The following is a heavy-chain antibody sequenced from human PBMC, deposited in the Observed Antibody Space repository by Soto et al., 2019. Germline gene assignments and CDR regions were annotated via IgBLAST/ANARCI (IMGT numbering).Heavy chain of an antibody. CDR3: ARGPRPPTPDTGAF. CDR2: INDDGIST. Sequence: HPCGCMRLPCAAAGFSLRMYWMHWGRQVQGKGPEWVSRINDDGISTNYADCVKGRFTISRDNARNTLYLQINALRVEATAVHYCARGPRPPTPDTGAFWRQGTLVIVSS. J-gene: IGHJ1*01. V-gene: IGHV3-74*01. CDR1: GFSLRMYW. D-gene: IGHD3-10*01.